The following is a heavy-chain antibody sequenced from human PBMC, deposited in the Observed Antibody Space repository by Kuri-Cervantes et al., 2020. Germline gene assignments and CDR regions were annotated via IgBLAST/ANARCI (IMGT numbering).Heavy chain of an antibody. CDR3: ARDRGAVDIVATTWFDP. Sequence: ASVTVSCKASGYTFTGYYIHWVRQAPGQGLEWMGWISAYNGNTNYAQKLQGRVTMTTDTSTSTAYMELRSLRSDDTAVYYCARDRGAVDIVATTWFDPWGQGTLVTVSS. J-gene: IGHJ5*02. CDR2: ISAYNGNT. CDR1: GYTFTGYY. V-gene: IGHV1-18*04. D-gene: IGHD5-12*01.